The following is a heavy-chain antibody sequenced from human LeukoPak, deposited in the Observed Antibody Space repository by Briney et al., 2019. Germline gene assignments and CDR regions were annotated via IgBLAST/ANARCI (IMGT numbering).Heavy chain of an antibody. CDR1: GFTFSSYA. V-gene: IGHV3-64*01. J-gene: IGHJ4*02. CDR3: ARGSYCSGGSCYSAY. CDR2: ISSNGGTT. D-gene: IGHD2-15*01. Sequence: SGGSLRLSCTASGFTFSSYAMSWVRQAPGKGLEYVSAISSNGGTTYYANSVKGRFTISRDNSKNALYLQMGSLRAEDMAVYYCARGSYCSGGSCYSAYWGQGTLVTVSS.